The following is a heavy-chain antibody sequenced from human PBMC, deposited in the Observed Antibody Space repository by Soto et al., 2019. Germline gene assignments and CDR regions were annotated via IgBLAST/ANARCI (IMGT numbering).Heavy chain of an antibody. J-gene: IGHJ5*02. V-gene: IGHV4-31*02. CDR2: IYSSGST. CDR1: GASVASGGYF. Sequence: SETLSLTCSVSGASVASGGYFWTWIRQLPGKGLEWIGYIYSSGSTHYNPSLHSRLSMSLDTSGNQFSLKLSSVTVADTAVYYCAVHRATQGVALSNWFGPWGQGSLVTVSS. D-gene: IGHD3-10*01. CDR3: AVHRATQGVALSNWFGP.